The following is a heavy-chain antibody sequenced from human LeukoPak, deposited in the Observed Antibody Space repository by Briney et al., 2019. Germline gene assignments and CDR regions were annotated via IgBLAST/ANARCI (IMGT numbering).Heavy chain of an antibody. Sequence: GGSLRSSCAASGFTFSSYAVSWVRQAPGKGLEWVSSISGSGGSTYSADSVKGRFTISRDNSKNTLYLQMNSLRAEDTALYYCAKDRSCTNDICHGDFDYWGQGTLGNVSS. D-gene: IGHD2-8*01. V-gene: IGHV3-23*01. J-gene: IGHJ4*02. CDR1: GFTFSSYA. CDR3: AKDRSCTNDICHGDFDY. CDR2: ISGSGGST.